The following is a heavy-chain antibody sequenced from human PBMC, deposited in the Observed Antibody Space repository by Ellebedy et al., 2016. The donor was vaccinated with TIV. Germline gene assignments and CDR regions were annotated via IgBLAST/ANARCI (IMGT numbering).Heavy chain of an antibody. CDR1: GFTFSNAW. CDR2: IKSKTDGGTT. J-gene: IGHJ4*02. Sequence: GGSLRLXXAASGFTFSNAWMSWVRQAPGKGLEWVGRIKSKTDGGTTDYAAPVKGRFTISRDDSKNTLYLQMNSLKTEDTAVYYCTTDHLRDGYNAWGQGTLVTVSS. CDR3: TTDHLRDGYNA. V-gene: IGHV3-15*01. D-gene: IGHD5-24*01.